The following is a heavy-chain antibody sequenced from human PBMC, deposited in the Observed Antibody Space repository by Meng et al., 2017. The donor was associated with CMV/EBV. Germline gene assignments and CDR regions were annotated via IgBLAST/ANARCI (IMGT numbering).Heavy chain of an antibody. D-gene: IGHD3-22*01. CDR3: ARADSGDSSGYYYGGDYYYYGMDV. CDR2: IIPIFGTA. V-gene: IGHV1-69*05. CDR1: GGTFSSYA. Sequence: SVKVSCKASGGTFSSYAISWVRQAPGQGLEWMGGIIPIFGTANYAQKFQGRVTITTDESPSTAYMELSSRRSEDTAVYYCARADSGDSSGYYYGGDYYYYGMDVWGQGTTVTVSS. J-gene: IGHJ6*02.